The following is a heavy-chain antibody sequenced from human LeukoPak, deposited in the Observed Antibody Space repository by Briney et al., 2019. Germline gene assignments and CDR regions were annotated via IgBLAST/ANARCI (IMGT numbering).Heavy chain of an antibody. CDR1: GFTFSSYA. CDR2: ISGSGGST. Sequence: GGSLRLSCAASGFTFSSYAMSWVRQAPGKGLEWVSAISGSGGSTYYADSVKGRFTISRDNSKNTLYLQMNSLRAEDTAVYYCASFHRWTPIGFDYWGQGTLVTVSS. V-gene: IGHV3-23*01. J-gene: IGHJ4*02. CDR3: ASFHRWTPIGFDY. D-gene: IGHD4-23*01.